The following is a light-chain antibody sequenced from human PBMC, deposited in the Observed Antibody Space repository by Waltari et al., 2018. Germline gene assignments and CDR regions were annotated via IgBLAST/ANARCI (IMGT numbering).Light chain of an antibody. V-gene: IGLV2-23*02. J-gene: IGLJ3*02. Sequence: QSALTQPASVSGSPGQSITISCTGTTSNIGNFNLVSWYQQHPGKAPKMLIYEVTKRPSGLSDRFSGSKSGNTASLTISGLQAEDEADYYCSSYGGSSTIMFGAGTKLTVL. CDR1: TSNIGNFNL. CDR2: EVT. CDR3: SSYGGSSTIM.